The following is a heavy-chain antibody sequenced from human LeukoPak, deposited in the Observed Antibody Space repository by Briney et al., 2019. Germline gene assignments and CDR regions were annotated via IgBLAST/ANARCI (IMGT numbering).Heavy chain of an antibody. V-gene: IGHV3-7*01. Sequence: GGSLRLSCAASEFTFSDSWMSWVRQASGKGLEWVAAIKEDGSEEYYMDSVKGRFTISRDNAKNSLYLQMNSLRDEDTVVYHCATYINWVAGDVWGQGTAVSVSS. J-gene: IGHJ6*02. D-gene: IGHD1-1*01. CDR3: ATYINWVAGDV. CDR1: EFTFSDSW. CDR2: IKEDGSEE.